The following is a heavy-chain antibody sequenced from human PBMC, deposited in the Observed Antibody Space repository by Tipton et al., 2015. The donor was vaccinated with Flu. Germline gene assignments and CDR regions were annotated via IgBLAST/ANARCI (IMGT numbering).Heavy chain of an antibody. J-gene: IGHJ2*01. CDR3: GRSYGSGGPLVRYSDV. Sequence: SLRLSCAASGFTVSTNCINWVRQAPGKGLKWVSVICAAGGTYYANPVKGRFTISRDNSKNTLYLHMNSLRAEDTAVYFCGRSYGSGGPLVRYSDVWGRGTLVPVSS. D-gene: IGHD2-15*01. V-gene: IGHV3-53*01. CDR2: ICAAGGT. CDR1: GFTVSTNC.